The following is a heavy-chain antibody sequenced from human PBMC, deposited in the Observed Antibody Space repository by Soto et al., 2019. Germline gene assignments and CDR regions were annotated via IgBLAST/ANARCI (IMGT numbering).Heavy chain of an antibody. D-gene: IGHD2-15*01. CDR3: ARDKVADCSGGSCYYYYGMDV. J-gene: IGHJ6*02. CDR1: GGSISSGGYY. CDR2: IYYSGST. Sequence: SETLSLTCTVSGGSISSGGYYWSWIRQHPGKGLEWIGYIYYSGSTYYNPSLKSRVTISVDTSKNQFSLKLSSVTAADTAVYYCARDKVADCSGGSCYYYYGMDVWGQGTTVTVSS. V-gene: IGHV4-31*03.